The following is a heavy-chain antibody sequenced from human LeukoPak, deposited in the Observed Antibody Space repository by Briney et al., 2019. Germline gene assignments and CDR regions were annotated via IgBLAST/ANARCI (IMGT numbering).Heavy chain of an antibody. D-gene: IGHD3-16*01. CDR3: AGGVLHGGGNWFDP. V-gene: IGHV1-2*06. Sequence: ASVKVSRKTSGYTFTGYYMHWLRQAPGQGLEWMGRINPNSGGTYYAQKFRSRVTMTRDTSISTAYMELASLISDDTAVYYCAGGVLHGGGNWFDPWGQGTLVTVSS. J-gene: IGHJ5*02. CDR1: GYTFTGYY. CDR2: INPNSGGT.